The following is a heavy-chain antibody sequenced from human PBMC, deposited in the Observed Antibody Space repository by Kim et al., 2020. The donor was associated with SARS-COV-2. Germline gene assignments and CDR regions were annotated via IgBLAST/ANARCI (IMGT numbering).Heavy chain of an antibody. J-gene: IGHJ4*02. CDR3: ARPYNWNYGLGY. CDR1: GFTVSSNY. D-gene: IGHD1-7*01. V-gene: IGHV3-66*01. CDR2: IYSGGST. Sequence: GGSLRLSCAASGFTVSSNYMSWVRQAPGKGLEWVSVIYSGGSTYYADSVKGRFTISRDNSKNTLYLQMNSLRAEDTAVYYCARPYNWNYGLGYWGQGTLVNVSS.